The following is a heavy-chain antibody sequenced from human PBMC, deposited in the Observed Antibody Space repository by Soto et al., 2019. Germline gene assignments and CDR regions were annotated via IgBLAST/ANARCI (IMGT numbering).Heavy chain of an antibody. CDR1: GGSISSSNW. D-gene: IGHD2-2*01. V-gene: IGHV4-4*02. CDR2: IYHSGST. J-gene: IGHJ6*02. Sequence: QVQLQESGPGLVKPSGTLSLTCAVSGGSISSSNWWSWVRQPPGKGLEWIGEIYHSGSTNYNPSLKSRVIISVDKSKNQFSLQLSAVTAADKAVYYCARDCSSTSCYDEDYYYYGMDVWGQGTTVTVS. CDR3: ARDCSSTSCYDEDYYYYGMDV.